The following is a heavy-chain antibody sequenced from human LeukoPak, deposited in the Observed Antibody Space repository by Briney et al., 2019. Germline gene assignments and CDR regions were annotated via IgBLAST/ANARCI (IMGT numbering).Heavy chain of an antibody. V-gene: IGHV4-34*01. J-gene: IGHJ4*02. D-gene: IGHD5-24*01. CDR2: IKHSGST. Sequence: PSETLSLTCAVYGGSFSGYYWSWIRQPPGKGLGWIGEIKHSGSTNYNPSLKSRVTISVDTSKNQFSLKLSSVTAADTAVYYCARAFRGDGYDWGQGTLVTVSS. CDR1: GGSFSGYY. CDR3: ARAFRGDGYD.